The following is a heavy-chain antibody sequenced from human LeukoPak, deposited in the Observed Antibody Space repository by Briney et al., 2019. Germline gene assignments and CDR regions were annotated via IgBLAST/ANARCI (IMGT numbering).Heavy chain of an antibody. D-gene: IGHD3-16*01. CDR3: ARATIASYGPRDY. Sequence: YPGGSLRLSCAASGFTFSNYGMQWVRQLPGKGLEWVAVISHNGDATFYADSVKGRFTISRDNAKNSLYLQVISLRAEDTAVYYCARATIASYGPRDYWGQGTLVTVSS. J-gene: IGHJ4*02. CDR2: ISHNGDAT. V-gene: IGHV3-33*05. CDR1: GFTFSNYG.